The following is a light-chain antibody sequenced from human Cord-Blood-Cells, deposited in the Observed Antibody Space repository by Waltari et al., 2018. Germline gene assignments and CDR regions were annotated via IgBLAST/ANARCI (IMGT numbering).Light chain of an antibody. CDR3: CSYAGSSTYV. CDR2: EGS. J-gene: IGLJ1*01. CDR1: SRDVGSYNL. Sequence: SALPQPASVSGSPGQSITISCTGTSRDVGSYNLVSWYQQHPGKAPKLMIYEGSKRPSGVSNRFSGSKSGNTASLTISGLQAEDEADYYCCSYAGSSTYVFGTGTKVTVL. V-gene: IGLV2-23*01.